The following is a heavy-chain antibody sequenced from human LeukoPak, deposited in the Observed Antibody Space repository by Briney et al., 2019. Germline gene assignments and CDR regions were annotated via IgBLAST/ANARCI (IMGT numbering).Heavy chain of an antibody. CDR3: ARAPSFGDYGGGY. Sequence: GASVKVSCKASGYNFTNYGISWVRQAPGHGLEWMGWISVYSGDTNYAHKLQDRVTMTTDTSTSTAFMELRGLRTDDTAFYYCARAPSFGDYGGGYWGQGTLVTVSS. CDR1: GYNFTNYG. D-gene: IGHD4-17*01. J-gene: IGHJ4*02. V-gene: IGHV1-18*01. CDR2: ISVYSGDT.